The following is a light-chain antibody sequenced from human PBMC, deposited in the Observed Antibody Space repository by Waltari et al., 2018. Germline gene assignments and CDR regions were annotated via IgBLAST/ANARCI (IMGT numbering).Light chain of an antibody. CDR1: SSDVGGYDC. CDR3: SSKTSSSTVL. V-gene: IGLV2-14*03. J-gene: IGLJ2*01. Sequence: QSALTQPASVSGSPGQSITISCTGTSSDVGGYDCVSLYQHHRDKVPKLLIFDVSHRPSGASDRFSGSKSGNTASLTIAGLQAGDEADYYCSSKTSSSTVLFGGGTKLTVL. CDR2: DVS.